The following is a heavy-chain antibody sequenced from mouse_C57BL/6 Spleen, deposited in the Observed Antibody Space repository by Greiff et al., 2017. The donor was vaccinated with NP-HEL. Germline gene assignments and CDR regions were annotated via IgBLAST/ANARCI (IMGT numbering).Heavy chain of an antibody. V-gene: IGHV1-80*01. Sequence: QVQLQQSGAELVKPGASVKISCKASGYAFSSYWMNWVKQRPGKGLEWIGQIYPGDGDTNYNGKFKGKATLTADKSSSTAYMQLSSLTSEDSAVYFCARDSRDYAMDYWGQGTSVTVSS. J-gene: IGHJ4*01. CDR1: GYAFSSYW. CDR2: IYPGDGDT. CDR3: ARDSRDYAMDY.